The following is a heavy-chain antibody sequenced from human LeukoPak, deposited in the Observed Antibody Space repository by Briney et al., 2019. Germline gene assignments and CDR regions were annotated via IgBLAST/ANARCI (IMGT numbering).Heavy chain of an antibody. J-gene: IGHJ4*02. D-gene: IGHD3-10*01. CDR2: ISGGGGST. CDR1: GFTFTSYS. Sequence: QPGGSLRLSCAASGFTFTSYSMNWARQAPGKGLEWVSTISGGGGSTYYADSVKGRFTTSRDNSKNTLYLQVNSLRAEDTAVYYCATYTQSGAQGVSDYWSQGTLVTVSS. CDR3: ATYTQSGAQGVSDY. V-gene: IGHV3-23*01.